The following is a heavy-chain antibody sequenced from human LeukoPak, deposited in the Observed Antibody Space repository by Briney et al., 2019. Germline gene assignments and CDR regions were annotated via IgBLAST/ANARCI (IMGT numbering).Heavy chain of an antibody. Sequence: GGSLRLSCSASGFTFISHGMHWVRQAPGKGLQYVSGISMNVQTTYYAGSVKGRFTISRGSSKNTVYLQMNSLTAEDTAVYYCVREGLERRTNFDYWGQGTLVSVSS. J-gene: IGHJ4*02. D-gene: IGHD1-1*01. CDR1: GFTFISHG. V-gene: IGHV3-64D*06. CDR2: ISMNVQTT. CDR3: VREGLERRTNFDY.